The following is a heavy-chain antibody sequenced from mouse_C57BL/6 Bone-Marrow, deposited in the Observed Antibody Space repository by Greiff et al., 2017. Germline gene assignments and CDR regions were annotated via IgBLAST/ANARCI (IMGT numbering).Heavy chain of an antibody. J-gene: IGHJ2*01. CDR2: INPNNGGT. D-gene: IGHD6-1*01. CDR3: ARLLWDYFDY. CDR1: GYTFTDYN. Sequence: VHVKQSGPELVKPGASVKIPCKASGYTFTDYNMDWVKQSHGKSLEWIGDINPNNGGTIYNQKFKGKATLTVDKSSSTAYMELRSLTSEDTAVYYCARLLWDYFDYWGQGTTLTVSS. V-gene: IGHV1-18*01.